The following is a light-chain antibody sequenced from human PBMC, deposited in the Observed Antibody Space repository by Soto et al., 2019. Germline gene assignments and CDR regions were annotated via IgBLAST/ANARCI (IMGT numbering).Light chain of an antibody. CDR2: AAS. CDR3: QQYGGPVPWT. Sequence: EVVLTQSPGTLSLSPRERATVSCRASQTISTNYLAWYQKKPGQAPRLLIYAASTRATGIPDRFTGSGSGTDFTLTIARLEPEDFAVYYCQQYGGPVPWTFGQGTKVEV. V-gene: IGKV3-20*01. CDR1: QTISTNY. J-gene: IGKJ1*01.